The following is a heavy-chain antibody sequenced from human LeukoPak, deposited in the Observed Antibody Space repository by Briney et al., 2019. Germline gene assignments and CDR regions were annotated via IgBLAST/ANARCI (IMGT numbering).Heavy chain of an antibody. J-gene: IGHJ4*02. CDR2: IRQDGNEI. D-gene: IGHD2-8*01. V-gene: IGHV3-7*01. Sequence: PGGSLRLSCAASGFSFRNSWMSWVRQVPGKGLEWVANIRQDGNEIYYMDSVKGRFTISRDNAKNSLYLQMNSLRAEDTAVYYCARDLQDIVPGAHYWGQGTLVTVSS. CDR1: GFSFRNSW. CDR3: ARDLQDIVPGAHY.